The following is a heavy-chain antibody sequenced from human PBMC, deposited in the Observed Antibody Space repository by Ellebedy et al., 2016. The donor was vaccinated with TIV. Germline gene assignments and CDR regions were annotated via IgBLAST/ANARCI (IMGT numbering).Heavy chain of an antibody. CDR2: INHSGST. CDR1: GGSFSGYY. J-gene: IGHJ6*03. D-gene: IGHD3-22*01. Sequence: GSLRLSXAVYGGSFSGYYWSWIRQPPGKGLEWIGEINHSGSTNYNPSLKSRVTISVDTSKNQFSLKLSSVTAADTAVYYCARGRRLIYRNTMIGRSVENYYYYMDGWGKGTTVTVSS. CDR3: ARGRRLIYRNTMIGRSVENYYYYMDG. V-gene: IGHV4-34*01.